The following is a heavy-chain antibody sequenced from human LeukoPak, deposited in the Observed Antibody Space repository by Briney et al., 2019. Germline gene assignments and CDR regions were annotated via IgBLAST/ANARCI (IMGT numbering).Heavy chain of an antibody. CDR3: AKARSYYYDSSGYFHY. CDR1: GFTFSSYG. Sequence: RPGRSLRLSCAASGFTFSSYGMHWVRQAPGKGLEWVAVISYDGSNKYYADSVKGRFTISRDNSKNTLYLQMNSLRAEDTAVYYCAKARSYYYDSSGYFHYWGQGTLVTVSS. J-gene: IGHJ4*02. D-gene: IGHD3-22*01. V-gene: IGHV3-30*18. CDR2: ISYDGSNK.